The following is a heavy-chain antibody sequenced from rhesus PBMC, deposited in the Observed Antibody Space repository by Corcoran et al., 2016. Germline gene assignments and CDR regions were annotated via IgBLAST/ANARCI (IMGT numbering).Heavy chain of an antibody. J-gene: IGHJ4*01. V-gene: IGHV3-14*01. CDR1: GFTFSSYW. D-gene: IGHD6-37*01. CDR2: INCAGSST. Sequence: EVQLVESGGGLAEPGGSLRLSGAASGFTFSSYWMHWVRQAAGPGLEWISAINCAGSSTYNADPVKGRFTISRENAKTTLYLQMDSLRAEDTAVYYCARSQYSGGWSVGYWGQGVLVTVSS. CDR3: ARSQYSGGWSVGY.